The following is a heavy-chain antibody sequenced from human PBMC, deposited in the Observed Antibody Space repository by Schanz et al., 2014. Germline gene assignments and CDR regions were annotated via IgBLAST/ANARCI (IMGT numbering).Heavy chain of an antibody. CDR2: IKHDGSEK. CDR3: ARDEGRDGYNLAFDV. D-gene: IGHD5-12*01. J-gene: IGHJ3*01. CDR1: GFAFDTYW. V-gene: IGHV3-7*01. Sequence: VELVESGGGVVQPGRSLRLSCAASGFAFDTYWMSWVRQAPGKGLEWVANIKHDGSEKYYVDSVKGRFTISRDNAKNSMYLEMNSLRAEDTAVFYCARDEGRDGYNLAFDVWGQGTLVTVSS.